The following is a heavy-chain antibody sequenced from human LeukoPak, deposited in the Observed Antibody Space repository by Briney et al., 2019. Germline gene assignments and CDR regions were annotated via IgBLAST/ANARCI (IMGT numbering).Heavy chain of an antibody. CDR2: INWNGGST. CDR1: GFTFDDYG. V-gene: IGHV3-20*04. CDR3: ARGRTVVPAASGVTGAWFDP. J-gene: IGHJ5*02. Sequence: GGSLRLSCAASGFTFDDYGMSWVRQAPGKGLEWVSGINWNGGSTGYADSVKGRFTISRDNAKNSLYLQMNSLRAEDTALYYCARGRTVVPAASGVTGAWFDPWGQGTLVTVSS. D-gene: IGHD2-2*01.